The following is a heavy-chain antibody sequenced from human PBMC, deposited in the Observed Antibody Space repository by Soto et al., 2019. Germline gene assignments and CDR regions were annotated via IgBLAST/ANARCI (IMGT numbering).Heavy chain of an antibody. V-gene: IGHV3-66*01. CDR2: IYSGGST. D-gene: IGHD6-6*01. CDR3: ARDLSSSSYYYYYMDV. CDR1: GFTVSSNY. Sequence: GSLRISGEASGFTVSSNYMSWVRQAPGKGLEWVSVIYSGGSTYYADSVKGRFTISRDNSKNTLYLQMNSLRAEDTAVYYCARDLSSSSYYYYYMDVWGKGTTVTVSS. J-gene: IGHJ6*03.